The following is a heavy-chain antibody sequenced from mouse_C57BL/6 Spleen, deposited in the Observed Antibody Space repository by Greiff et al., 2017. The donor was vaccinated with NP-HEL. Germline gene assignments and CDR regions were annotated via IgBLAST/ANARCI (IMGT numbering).Heavy chain of an antibody. J-gene: IGHJ1*03. Sequence: EVKLMESGGGLVKPGGSLKLSCAASGFTFSSYTMSWVRQTPEKRLEWVATISGGGGNTYYPDNAKNTLYLQMSSLRSEDTALYYCARQYDYAYWYFDVWGTGTTVTVSS. CDR1: GFTFSSYT. CDR2: ISGGGGNT. V-gene: IGHV5-9*01. CDR3: ARQYDYAYWYFDV. D-gene: IGHD2-4*01.